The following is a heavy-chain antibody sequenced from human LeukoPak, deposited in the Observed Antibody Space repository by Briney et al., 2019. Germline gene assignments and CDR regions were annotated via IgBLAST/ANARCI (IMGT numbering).Heavy chain of an antibody. CDR3: AKDKGYIGEDAFDI. CDR1: GFPFSSHG. V-gene: IGHV3-23*01. CDR2: ISPGGGPT. D-gene: IGHD6-13*01. Sequence: GGTLRLSCAGCGFPFSSHGMNWVRQAPGKGLEWVSGISPGGGPTYYADSVKGRFTISRDNARNSLYLQMNILRAEDTALYYCAKDKGYIGEDAFDIWGQGTMVTVSS. J-gene: IGHJ3*02.